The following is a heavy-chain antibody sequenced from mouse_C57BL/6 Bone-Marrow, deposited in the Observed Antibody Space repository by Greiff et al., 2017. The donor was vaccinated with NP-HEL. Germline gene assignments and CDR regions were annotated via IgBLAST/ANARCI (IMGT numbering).Heavy chain of an antibody. CDR1: GYTFTDYN. CDR3: ARGTYGPFAY. D-gene: IGHD1-1*02. Sequence: VQLKQSGPELVKPGASVKIPCKASGYTFTDYNMDWVKQSHGKSLEWIGDINPNNGGTIYNQKFKGKATLTVDKSSSTAYMELRSLTSEDTAVYYCARGTYGPFAYWGQGTLVTVSA. V-gene: IGHV1-18*01. J-gene: IGHJ3*01. CDR2: INPNNGGT.